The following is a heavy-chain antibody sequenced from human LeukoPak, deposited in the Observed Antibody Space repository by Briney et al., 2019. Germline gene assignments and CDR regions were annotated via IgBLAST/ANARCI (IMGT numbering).Heavy chain of an antibody. V-gene: IGHV3-7*03. CDR1: GFTFSSYW. Sequence: GGSLRLSCAASGFTFSSYWMSWVRQAPGKGLEWVANIKQVGSEKYYVDFVKGRFTISRDNAKNSLYLQMNSLRAEDTAVYYCARLGWIQLWFPVYYFDYWGQGTLVTVSS. J-gene: IGHJ4*02. CDR3: ARLGWIQLWFPVYYFDY. CDR2: IKQVGSEK. D-gene: IGHD5-18*01.